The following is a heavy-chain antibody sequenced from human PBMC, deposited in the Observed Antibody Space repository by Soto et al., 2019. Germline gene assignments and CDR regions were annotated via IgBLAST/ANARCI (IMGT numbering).Heavy chain of an antibody. Sequence: ASVKVSCKASGYTFTSYAMHWVRQAPGQRLEWMGWINAGNGNTKYSQKFQGRVTITRDTSASTAYMELSSLRSEDTAVYYCARDGGCSSTSCYRPLNWFDPWGQGTLVTVSS. CDR3: ARDGGCSSTSCYRPLNWFDP. CDR1: GYTFTSYA. V-gene: IGHV1-3*01. D-gene: IGHD2-2*01. CDR2: INAGNGNT. J-gene: IGHJ5*02.